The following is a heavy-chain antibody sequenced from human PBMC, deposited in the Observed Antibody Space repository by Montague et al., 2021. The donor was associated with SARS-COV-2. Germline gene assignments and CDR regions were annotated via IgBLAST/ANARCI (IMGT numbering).Heavy chain of an antibody. D-gene: IGHD3-9*01. CDR1: GGSISSYY. CDR2: IYNSGST. Sequence: SETLSLTCTVSGGSISSYYWSWIRQPPGKGMEWIGNIYNSGSTNXXPSLNSRVTISVDTSKNQFSLKLSSVTAADTAVYYCARDSRTDFDWLFPDSGSYYGYMDVWGKGTTVTVSS. CDR3: ARDSRTDFDWLFPDSGSYYGYMDV. V-gene: IGHV4-59*01. J-gene: IGHJ6*03.